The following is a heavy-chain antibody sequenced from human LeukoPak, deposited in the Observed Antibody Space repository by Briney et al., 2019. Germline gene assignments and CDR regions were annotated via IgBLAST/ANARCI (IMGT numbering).Heavy chain of an antibody. Sequence: SETLSLTCTVSGGSISSYYWSWIRQPAGKGLEWIGEINHSGSTNYNPSLKSRVTISVDTSKNQFSLKLSSVTAADTAIYYCAKGAGGFSYYNWFDPWGQGTLVTVSS. CDR3: AKGAGGFSYYNWFDP. J-gene: IGHJ5*02. CDR1: GGSISSYY. CDR2: INHSGST. V-gene: IGHV4-59*12. D-gene: IGHD5-18*01.